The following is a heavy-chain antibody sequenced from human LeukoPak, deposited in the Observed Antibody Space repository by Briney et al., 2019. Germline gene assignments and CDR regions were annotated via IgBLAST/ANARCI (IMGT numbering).Heavy chain of an antibody. CDR1: GFTFSSYG. CDR2: ISYDGSNK. D-gene: IGHD2/OR15-2a*01. CDR3: AKIVAIGDYMDV. J-gene: IGHJ6*03. Sequence: GGSLRLSCAASGFTFSSYGMHWVRQAPGKGLEWVAVISYDGSNKYYADSVKGRFTISRDNSKNTLYLQMNSLRAEDTAVYYCAKIVAIGDYMDVWGKGTTVTVSS. V-gene: IGHV3-30*18.